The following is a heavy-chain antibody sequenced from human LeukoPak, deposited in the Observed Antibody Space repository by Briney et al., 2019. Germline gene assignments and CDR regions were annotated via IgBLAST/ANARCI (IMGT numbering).Heavy chain of an antibody. V-gene: IGHV3-7*01. CDR2: IKQDGSEK. D-gene: IGHD3-10*01. CDR3: ARAPRRGVMDV. CDR1: GFSFSRYC. Sequence: GGSLRLSCAASGFSFSRYCMSWARQAPGRGLEWVANIKQDGSEKYYVDSVKGRFTISRDNAQNSLHLQMNSLRAEDTAVYYCARAPRRGVMDVWGKGTTVSVSS. J-gene: IGHJ6*03.